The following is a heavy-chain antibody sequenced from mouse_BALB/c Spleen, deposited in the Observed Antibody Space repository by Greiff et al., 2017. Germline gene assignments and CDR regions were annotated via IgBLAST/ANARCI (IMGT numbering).Heavy chain of an antibody. Sequence: EVQLQESGPGLVKPSQSLSLTCTVTGYSITSDYAWNWIRQFPGNKLEWMGYISYSGSTSYNPSLKSRISITRDTSKNQFFLQLNSVTTEDTATYYCATIYYGNYNWYFDVWGAGTTVTVSS. V-gene: IGHV3-2*02. CDR2: ISYSGST. CDR1: GYSITSDYA. CDR3: ATIYYGNYNWYFDV. D-gene: IGHD2-1*01. J-gene: IGHJ1*01.